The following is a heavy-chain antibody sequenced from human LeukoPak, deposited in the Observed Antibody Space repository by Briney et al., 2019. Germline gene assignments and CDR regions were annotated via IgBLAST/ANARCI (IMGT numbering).Heavy chain of an antibody. CDR2: IIPILGIA. V-gene: IGHV1-69*04. Sequence: ASVKVSCKASGGTFSSYAISWVRQAPGQGLEWMGRIIPILGIANYAQKFQGRVTITADKSTSTAYMELSSLRSEDTAVYYCARERITIFGALITPGYFDYWGQGTLVTVSS. CDR3: ARERITIFGALITPGYFDY. CDR1: GGTFSSYA. D-gene: IGHD3-3*01. J-gene: IGHJ4*02.